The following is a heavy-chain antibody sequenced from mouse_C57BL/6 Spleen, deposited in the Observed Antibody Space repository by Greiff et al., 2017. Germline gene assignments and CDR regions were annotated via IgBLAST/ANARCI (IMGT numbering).Heavy chain of an antibody. J-gene: IGHJ4*01. CDR2: IDPSDSYT. D-gene: IGHD2-3*01. Sequence: QVQLKESGAELVKPGASVKLSCKASGYTFTSYWMQWVKQRPGQGLEWIGEIDPSDSYTNYNQKFKGKATLTVDTSSSTAYMQRSSLTSEDSAVYYCARRGEIYDGYYVAMDYWGQGTSVTVSS. V-gene: IGHV1-50*01. CDR3: ARRGEIYDGYYVAMDY. CDR1: GYTFTSYW.